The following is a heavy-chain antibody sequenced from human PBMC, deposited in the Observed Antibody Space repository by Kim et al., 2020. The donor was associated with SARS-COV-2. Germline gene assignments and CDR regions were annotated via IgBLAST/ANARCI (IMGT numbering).Heavy chain of an antibody. D-gene: IGHD2-15*01. J-gene: IGHJ6*02. V-gene: IGHV4-61*07. Sequence: SRVTISVDTSKNQFSLKLSSVTAADTAVYYCARPDRYCSGGSCFAGAVDVWGQGTTVTVSS. CDR3: ARPDRYCSGGSCFAGAVDV.